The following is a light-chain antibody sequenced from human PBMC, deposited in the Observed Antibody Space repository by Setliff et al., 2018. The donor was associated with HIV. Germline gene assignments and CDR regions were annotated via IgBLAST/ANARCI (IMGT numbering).Light chain of an antibody. Sequence: QSALAQPASVSGSPGQSITISCTGTSADVGGYNYVSWYRQHPGKAPKLIIYDVSDRPSGVSNRFSGSKSGNTASLSISGLQAEDEADYYCSSYTTTSTPWVFGGGTKVTVL. CDR3: SSYTTTSTPWV. CDR2: DVS. J-gene: IGLJ3*02. V-gene: IGLV2-14*03. CDR1: SADVGGYNY.